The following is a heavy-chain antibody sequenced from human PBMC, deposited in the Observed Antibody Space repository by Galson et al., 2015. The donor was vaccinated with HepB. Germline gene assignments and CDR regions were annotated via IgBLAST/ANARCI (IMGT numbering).Heavy chain of an antibody. D-gene: IGHD6-13*01. CDR3: ARDGSVGTLDP. J-gene: IGHJ5*02. CDR1: GYY. Sequence: GYYWSWIRQHPGKGLEWIGYIQYTGSTYYTPSLKSRVTISVDTSKNQFSLKLSSVTAADTALYYCARDGSVGTLDPWGQGTLVTVSS. CDR2: IQYTGST. V-gene: IGHV4-31*02.